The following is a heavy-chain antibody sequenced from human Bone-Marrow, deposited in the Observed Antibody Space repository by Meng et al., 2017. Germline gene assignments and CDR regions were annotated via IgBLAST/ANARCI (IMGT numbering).Heavy chain of an antibody. J-gene: IGHJ6*02. CDR1: GGSISSSSYY. V-gene: IGHV4-39*07. CDR2: IYYSGST. CDR3: ARDTYGDYGKYYYYYYGMDV. D-gene: IGHD4-17*01. Sequence: SETLSLTCTVSGGSISSSSYYWGWIRQPPGKGLEWIGSIYYSGSTYYNPSLKSRVTISVDTSQNPFSLKLSSVTAADTAVYYCARDTYGDYGKYYYYYYGMDVWGQGTTVTVSS.